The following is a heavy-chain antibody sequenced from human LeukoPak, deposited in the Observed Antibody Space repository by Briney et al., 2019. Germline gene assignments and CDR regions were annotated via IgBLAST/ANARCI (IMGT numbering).Heavy chain of an antibody. J-gene: IGHJ4*02. CDR3: AKDLIAAAGTNLDY. CDR1: GFTFSSYG. Sequence: GGSLRLPCAASGFTFSSYGMHWVRQAPGKGLEWVAFIRYDGSNKYYADSVKGRFTISRDNSKNTLYLQMNSLRAEDTAVYYCAKDLIAAAGTNLDYWGQGTLVTVSS. V-gene: IGHV3-30*02. D-gene: IGHD6-13*01. CDR2: IRYDGSNK.